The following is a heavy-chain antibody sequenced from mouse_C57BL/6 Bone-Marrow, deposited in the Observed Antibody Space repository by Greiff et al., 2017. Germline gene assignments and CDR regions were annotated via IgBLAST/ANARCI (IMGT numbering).Heavy chain of an antibody. V-gene: IGHV1-80*01. CDR1: GYAFSSYW. CDR2: IYPGDGDT. D-gene: IGHD1-1*01. CDR3: ARSLLLRYYFDY. J-gene: IGHJ2*01. Sequence: QVQLKESGAELVKPGASVKISCKASGYAFSSYWMNWVKQRPGKGLEWIGQIYPGDGDTNYNGKFKGKATLTADKSSSTAYMQLSSLTSEDSAVYFCARSLLLRYYFDYWGQGTTLTVSS.